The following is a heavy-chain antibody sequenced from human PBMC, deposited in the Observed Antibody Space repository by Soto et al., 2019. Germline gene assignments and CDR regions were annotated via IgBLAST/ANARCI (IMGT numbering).Heavy chain of an antibody. CDR2: ISAYNGNT. CDR1: GYTFTSYG. V-gene: IGHV1-18*01. CDR3: ARAAPRIAVAAENWSDP. Sequence: ASLKVSCKASGYTFTSYGISWVRQAPGQGLEWMGWISAYNGNTNYAQKLQGRVTMTTDTSTSTAYMELRSLRSDDTAVYYCARAAPRIAVAAENWSDPWGQGTLVTVSS. D-gene: IGHD6-19*01. J-gene: IGHJ5*02.